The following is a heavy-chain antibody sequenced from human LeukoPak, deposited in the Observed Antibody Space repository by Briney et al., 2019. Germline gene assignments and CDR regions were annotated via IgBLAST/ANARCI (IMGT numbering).Heavy chain of an antibody. D-gene: IGHD3-16*01. J-gene: IGHJ4*02. V-gene: IGHV1-18*01. Sequence: ASVKVSCKASGYSFTNFGIYWVRQAPGQGLEWMGWNSPNSGNTNYAQNLQGSVTMTTDTSTSTAYMEMRSLTSDDTAFYNCARDYTYWGQGTLVTVSS. CDR3: ARDYTY. CDR2: NSPNSGNT. CDR1: GYSFTNFG.